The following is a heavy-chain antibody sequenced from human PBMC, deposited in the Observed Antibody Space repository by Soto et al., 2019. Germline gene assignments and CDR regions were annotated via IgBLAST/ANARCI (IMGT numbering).Heavy chain of an antibody. J-gene: IGHJ4*02. V-gene: IGHV3-53*04. CDR1: GFTVSSNY. D-gene: IGHD3-3*01. CDR3: TTRRDFGVVKEFDY. Sequence: GGSLRLSCAASGFTVSSNYMSWVRQAPGKGLEWVSVIYSGGSTYYADSVKGRFTISRHNSKNTLYLQMNSLRAEDTAVYYCTTRRDFGVVKEFDYWGQGTLVTVSS. CDR2: IYSGGST.